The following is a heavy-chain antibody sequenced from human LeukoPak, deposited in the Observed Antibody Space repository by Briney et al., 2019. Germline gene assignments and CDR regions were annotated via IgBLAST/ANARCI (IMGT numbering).Heavy chain of an antibody. CDR2: ISAYNGNT. V-gene: IGHV1-18*01. J-gene: IGHJ5*02. CDR3: ARDRYDILTGYYWFDP. CDR1: GYTFTSYG. Sequence: ASVKVSCKASGYTFTSYGISWVRQAPGQGLEWMGWISAYNGNTNYAQKLQGRVAMTTDTSTSTAYMELRSLRSDDTAVYYCARDRYDILTGYYWFDPWGQGTLVTVSS. D-gene: IGHD3-9*01.